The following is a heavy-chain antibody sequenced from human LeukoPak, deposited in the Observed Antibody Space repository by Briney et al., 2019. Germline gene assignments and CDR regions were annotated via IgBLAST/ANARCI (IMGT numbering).Heavy chain of an antibody. CDR1: GGSISSGDYY. V-gene: IGHV4-30-4*08. Sequence: SETLSLTCTVSGGSISSGDYYWSWIRQPPGKGLEWIGHTHYSGITYYSPSLKSRLTISVDTSKNQFSLKLSSVTAADTAVYYCARVDTAMVTFGYWGQGTLVTVSS. D-gene: IGHD5-18*01. CDR3: ARVDTAMVTFGY. CDR2: THYSGIT. J-gene: IGHJ4*02.